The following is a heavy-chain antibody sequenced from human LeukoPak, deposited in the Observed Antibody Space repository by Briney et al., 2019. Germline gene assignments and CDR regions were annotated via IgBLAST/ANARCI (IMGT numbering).Heavy chain of an antibody. CDR2: IKQDGSEK. CDR1: GYTSSSYW. V-gene: IGHV3-7*01. CDR3: ARARYDSSGCLDY. D-gene: IGHD3-22*01. Sequence: GGALRLSCVSSGYTSSSYWMSWVRQAPGKGLEEVAHIKQDGSEKYYVESVKGRFIISRDNAKNSLYLQMNRLRAEDTAVYYCARARYDSSGCLDYWGQGTLVTVSS. J-gene: IGHJ4*02.